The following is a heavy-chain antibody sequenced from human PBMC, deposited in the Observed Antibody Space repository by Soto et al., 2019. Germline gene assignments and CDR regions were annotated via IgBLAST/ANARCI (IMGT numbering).Heavy chain of an antibody. CDR1: GGSFGGYE. CDR2: INHSGST. V-gene: IGHV4-34*01. Sequence: XTLSLPGAVYGGSFGGYEWSWIRQPPGKGLEWIGEINHSGSTNYNPSLKSRVTISVDTSKNQFSLKLSSVTSADTAVYYCARARYYYDSSGYYGYWGQGNMVTAS. J-gene: IGHJ4*02. CDR3: ARARYYYDSSGYYGY. D-gene: IGHD3-22*01.